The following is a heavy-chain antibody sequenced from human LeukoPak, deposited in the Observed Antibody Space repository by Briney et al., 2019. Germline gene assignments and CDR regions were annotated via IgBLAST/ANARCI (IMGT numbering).Heavy chain of an antibody. Sequence: GASVKVSCKVSGYTLTELSMHWVRQAPGKGLEWMGGFDPEDGETIYAQKFQGRVTTTEDTSTDTAYMELSSLRSEDTAVYYCATESQYSSSSLYFQHWGQGTLVTVSS. CDR2: FDPEDGET. J-gene: IGHJ1*01. CDR1: GYTLTELS. D-gene: IGHD6-6*01. V-gene: IGHV1-24*01. CDR3: ATESQYSSSSLYFQH.